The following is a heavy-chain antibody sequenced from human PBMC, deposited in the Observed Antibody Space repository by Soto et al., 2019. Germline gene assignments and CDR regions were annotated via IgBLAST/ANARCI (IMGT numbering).Heavy chain of an antibody. J-gene: IGHJ4*02. V-gene: IGHV4-59*01. Sequence: SETLSVTCTVSGGYIISYDWSWIRQPPGKGLEWIGHVYDSGITNYNPSLKSRVTISKDTSTNQFSLKLSSVTAADTAVYYCAGPMAARFDYWGQGTLVTVSS. CDR3: AGPMAARFDY. CDR2: VYDSGIT. CDR1: GGYIISYD. D-gene: IGHD6-6*01.